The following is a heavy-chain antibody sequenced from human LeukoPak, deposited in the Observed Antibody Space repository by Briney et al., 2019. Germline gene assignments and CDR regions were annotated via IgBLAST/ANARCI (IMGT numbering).Heavy chain of an antibody. Sequence: ASVKVSCKASGYTFTSYGISWVRQAPGQGLEWMGWISAYNGNTNYAQKLQDRVTMTTDTSTSTAYMELRSLRSDDTAVYYCARSDIVVVPAAFDYWGQGTLVTVSS. V-gene: IGHV1-18*01. CDR1: GYTFTSYG. J-gene: IGHJ4*02. CDR2: ISAYNGNT. CDR3: ARSDIVVVPAAFDY. D-gene: IGHD2-2*01.